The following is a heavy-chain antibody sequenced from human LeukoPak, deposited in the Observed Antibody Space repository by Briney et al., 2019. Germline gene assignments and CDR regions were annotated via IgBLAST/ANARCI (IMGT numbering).Heavy chain of an antibody. J-gene: IGHJ6*03. CDR1: GFTFSSYA. D-gene: IGHD7-27*01. CDR2: ISGSGGST. V-gene: IGHV3-23*01. CDR3: AKCFLWGEHYYYYMDV. Sequence: GGSLRLSCAASGFTFSSYAMSWVRQAPGKGLEWVSAISGSGGSTYYADSVKGRFTISRDNSKNTLYLQMNSLRAEDTAVYYCAKCFLWGEHYYYYMDVWGKGTTVTVSS.